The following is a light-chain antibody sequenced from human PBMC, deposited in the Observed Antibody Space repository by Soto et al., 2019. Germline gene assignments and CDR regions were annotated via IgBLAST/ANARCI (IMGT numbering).Light chain of an antibody. CDR1: SSDVGSYNY. CDR3: SSYAGSYNWV. V-gene: IGLV2-8*01. CDR2: EVS. Sequence: QSALTQSPSASGSPGQSVTISCTGTSSDVGSYNYVSWYQQHPDKAPKLMIYEVSKRPSGVPDRFSGSKSGNTASLTVSGLQAEDDAHDYCSSYAGSYNWVFGGGTKVTVL. J-gene: IGLJ2*01.